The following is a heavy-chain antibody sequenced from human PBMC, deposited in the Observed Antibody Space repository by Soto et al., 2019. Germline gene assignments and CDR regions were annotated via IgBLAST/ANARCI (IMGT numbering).Heavy chain of an antibody. CDR3: ATSGSKPRFDS. Sequence: ASVKVSCKASGYTFTSYYMHWVRQAPGQGLEWMGRINPSGGSTSYAQKFQGRVTMTRDTSTSTVYMELNSLRAEDTAVYYCATSGSKPRFDSWGQGNLVTVSS. CDR1: GYTFTSYY. V-gene: IGHV1-46*01. D-gene: IGHD1-26*01. CDR2: INPSGGST. J-gene: IGHJ4*02.